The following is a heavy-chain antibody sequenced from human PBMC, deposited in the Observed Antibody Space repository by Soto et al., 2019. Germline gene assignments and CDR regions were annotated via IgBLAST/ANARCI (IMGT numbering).Heavy chain of an antibody. J-gene: IGHJ6*02. D-gene: IGHD3-9*01. CDR3: ARDYDTSRGDWAYYGIDV. V-gene: IGHV3-66*01. CDR1: GLTVSTNY. CDR2: IYYGGTT. Sequence: EVQLVESGGGLVQPGGSLRISCAASGLTVSTNYMSWVRQAPGKGLAWVSIIYYGGTTYYAGSVKGRFTISRDDSKNTLYLQMHSLRAEDTAVYYCARDYDTSRGDWAYYGIDVWGQGTTVTVSS.